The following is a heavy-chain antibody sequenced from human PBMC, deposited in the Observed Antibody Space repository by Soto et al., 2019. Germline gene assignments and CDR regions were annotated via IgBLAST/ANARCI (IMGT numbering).Heavy chain of an antibody. CDR2: ISYDGSNK. V-gene: IGHV3-30*18. D-gene: IGHD2-2*01. CDR3: AKVLIASIVVVPAAMDY. J-gene: IGHJ4*02. CDR1: GFTFSSYG. Sequence: QPGGSLRLSCAASGFTFSSYGMHWVRQAPGKGLEWVAVISYDGSNKYYADSVKGRFTISRDNSKNTLYLQMNSLRAEDTAVYYCAKVLIASIVVVPAAMDYWGQGTLVTVSS.